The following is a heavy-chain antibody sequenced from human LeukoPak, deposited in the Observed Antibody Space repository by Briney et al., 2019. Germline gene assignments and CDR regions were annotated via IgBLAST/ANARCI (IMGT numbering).Heavy chain of an antibody. D-gene: IGHD4-23*01. V-gene: IGHV3-30*02. Sequence: VQPGGSLRLSCAASGFTFSSYGMHWVRQAPGKGLEWVAFIRYDGSNKYYVDSVKGRFTISRDNSKNTLYLQMNSLRAEDTAVYYCARDGYGGNSGSAWYLDLWGRGTLVTVSS. J-gene: IGHJ2*01. CDR1: GFTFSSYG. CDR3: ARDGYGGNSGSAWYLDL. CDR2: IRYDGSNK.